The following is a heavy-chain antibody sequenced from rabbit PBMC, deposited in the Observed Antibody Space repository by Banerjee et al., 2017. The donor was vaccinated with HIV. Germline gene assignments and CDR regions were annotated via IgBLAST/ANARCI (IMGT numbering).Heavy chain of an antibody. V-gene: IGHV1S40*01. CDR1: GFSFSSGYD. D-gene: IGHD8-1*01. J-gene: IGHJ4*01. CDR3: ARRPGYADSGDYHL. CDR2: ICVGGSVCT. Sequence: QSLEESGGDLVKPGASLTLTCTASGFSFSSGYDMCWVRQAPGKGLEWIACICVGGSVCTYYASWAKGRFTISKTSSTTVTLQMTSLTVADTATYFCARRPGYADSGDYHLWGPGTLVTVS.